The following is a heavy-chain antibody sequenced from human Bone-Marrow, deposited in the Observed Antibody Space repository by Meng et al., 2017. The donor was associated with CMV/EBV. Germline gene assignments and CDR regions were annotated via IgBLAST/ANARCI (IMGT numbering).Heavy chain of an antibody. Sequence: SEYTFTGYARRWVRQGPGQRLERMGWINAGNGNRKYSQKFQGRVTITRDTSASTAYMELSSLRSEDTAVYYCARDGVGSSGWHLFDYWGQGTLVTVSS. J-gene: IGHJ4*02. CDR3: ARDGVGSSGWHLFDY. CDR2: INAGNGNR. V-gene: IGHV1-3*01. D-gene: IGHD6-19*01. CDR1: EYTFTGYA.